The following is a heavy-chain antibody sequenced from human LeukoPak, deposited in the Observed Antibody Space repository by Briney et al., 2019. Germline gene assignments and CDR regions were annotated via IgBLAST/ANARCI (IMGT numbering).Heavy chain of an antibody. D-gene: IGHD3-22*01. Sequence: PSETLSLTCTVSGGSISSYYWSWIRQPPGKGLEWIGYIYYSGSTNYNPSLKSRVTISVDTSKNQFSPKLSSVTAADTAVYYCARVFGYYDSSGYYSFGDWGQGTLVTVSS. CDR1: GGSISSYY. CDR3: ARVFGYYDSSGYYSFGD. CDR2: IYYSGST. V-gene: IGHV4-59*01. J-gene: IGHJ4*02.